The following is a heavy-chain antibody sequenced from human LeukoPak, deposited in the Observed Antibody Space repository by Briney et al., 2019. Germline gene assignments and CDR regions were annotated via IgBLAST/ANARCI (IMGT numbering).Heavy chain of an antibody. Sequence: ASVKVSCKASGYTFTTYGFSWVRQAPGQGLEWMGWINAYNGNTNYAQKLQGRVTMTTETYTSTAYLELRSLRSDDTAVYYCARRQGTTLSFDYWGQGTLVTVSS. D-gene: IGHD1-1*01. CDR3: ARRQGTTLSFDY. J-gene: IGHJ4*02. V-gene: IGHV1-18*01. CDR2: INAYNGNT. CDR1: GYTFTTYG.